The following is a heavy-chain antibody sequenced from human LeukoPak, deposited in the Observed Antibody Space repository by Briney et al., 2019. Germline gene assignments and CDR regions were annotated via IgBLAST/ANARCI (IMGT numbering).Heavy chain of an antibody. Sequence: GGSLRLSCAASGFTFSNYAMRWVRQTPGKGLEWVAVMSSEGGSTFYLDSVKGRFTISRDNFKSILYLQMHSLRAEDTAIYSCSKCVREGYSSDSHWGYFDDWGQGAPVTVAS. J-gene: IGHJ4*02. D-gene: IGHD6-25*01. V-gene: IGHV3-30*18. CDR3: SKCVREGYSSDSHWGYFDD. CDR1: GFTFSNYA. CDR2: MSSEGGST.